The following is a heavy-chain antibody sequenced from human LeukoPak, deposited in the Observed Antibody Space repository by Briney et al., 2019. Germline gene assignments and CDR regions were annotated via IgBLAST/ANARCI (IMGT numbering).Heavy chain of an antibody. D-gene: IGHD3-3*01. Sequence: GGSLRLSCAASGFIFSNYDMNWVRQAPGKGLEGSSYISSSNTTVYYADSVKGRFTIYRDNDKHSLYLQMRRLGVEDTAVYSCARGSGRITIFAVPYWGQGTMVTVSS. CDR1: GFIFSNYD. V-gene: IGHV3-48*01. J-gene: IGHJ4*02. CDR3: ARGSGRITIFAVPY. CDR2: ISSSNTTV.